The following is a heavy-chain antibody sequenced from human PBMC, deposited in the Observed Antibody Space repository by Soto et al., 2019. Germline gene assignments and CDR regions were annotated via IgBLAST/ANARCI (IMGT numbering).Heavy chain of an antibody. D-gene: IGHD3-10*01. J-gene: IGHJ6*02. V-gene: IGHV3-30*18. CDR2: ISNDGSNK. CDR1: GFTFSTYG. Sequence: QVQLVQSGGGVVQPGRSLRLSCVGSGFTFSTYGTHWVRQAPGKGLEWVAVISNDGSNKYYADSLKGRFTISRDNSKNTLYLQMNSLRTEDTAVYYCAKVRRVRGVGGIFYYYYGMDVWGQGTAVTVS. CDR3: AKVRRVRGVGGIFYYYYGMDV.